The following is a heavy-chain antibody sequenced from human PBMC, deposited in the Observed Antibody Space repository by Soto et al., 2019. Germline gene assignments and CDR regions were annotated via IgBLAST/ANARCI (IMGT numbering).Heavy chain of an antibody. CDR3: AKERRRGCSGGSCYRFDY. CDR1: GFTFSSYA. V-gene: IGHV3-23*01. CDR2: ISGSGGST. Sequence: WGSLRLSCAASGFTFSSYAIIWFRHSPLKWLEWVSAISGSGGSTYYADSVKGRFTISRDNSKNTLYLQMNSLRAEDTAVYYCAKERRRGCSGGSCYRFDYWGQGTLVTVSS. D-gene: IGHD2-15*01. J-gene: IGHJ4*02.